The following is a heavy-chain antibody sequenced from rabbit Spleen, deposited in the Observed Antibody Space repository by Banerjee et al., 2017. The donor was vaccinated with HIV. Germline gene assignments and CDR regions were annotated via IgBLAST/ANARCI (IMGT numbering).Heavy chain of an antibody. CDR3: ARDLADVIGWNFKL. J-gene: IGHJ4*01. D-gene: IGHD1-1*01. CDR2: VNTATGKP. Sequence: QEELEESGGGLVKPEGSLTLTCKASGFSFSDRDVMCWVRQAPGKGLEWIACVNTATGKPVYATWAKGRFTISTTSSTTVTLEMTSLTAADTATYFCARDLADVIGWNFKLWGPGTLFTVS. CDR1: GFSFSDRDV. V-gene: IGHV1S45*01.